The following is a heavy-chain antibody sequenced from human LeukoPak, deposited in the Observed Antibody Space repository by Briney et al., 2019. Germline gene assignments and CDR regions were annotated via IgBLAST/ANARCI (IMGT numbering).Heavy chain of an antibody. V-gene: IGHV4-59*12. CDR1: GGSITSYY. Sequence: SETLSLTCTVSGGSITSYYWSWGRQPPGKGLGWGGYTYYSGSTNYNPSLQSRVTVSVDTSKNQFSLKLSSVTAAYTAVYYCATGGYSYGRYYYYYGMDVWGKGTTVTVSS. D-gene: IGHD5-18*01. CDR3: ATGGYSYGRYYYYYGMDV. CDR2: TYYSGST. J-gene: IGHJ6*04.